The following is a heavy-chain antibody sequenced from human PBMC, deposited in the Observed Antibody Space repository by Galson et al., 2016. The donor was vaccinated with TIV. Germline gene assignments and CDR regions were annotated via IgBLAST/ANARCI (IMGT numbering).Heavy chain of an antibody. CDR3: ARDPLPTYDDYNFYYYYYMDV. D-gene: IGHD4-17*01. J-gene: IGHJ6*03. Sequence: SLRLSCAASEFTFRTYAIHWVRQAPGKGLEWVAVISSDGSNKYYSDSVRGRFTISRDNSKNTLYLQMNSLRGEDMAMYYCARDPLPTYDDYNFYYYYYMDVWGKGTTVTVSS. V-gene: IGHV3-30*03. CDR2: ISSDGSNK. CDR1: EFTFRTYA.